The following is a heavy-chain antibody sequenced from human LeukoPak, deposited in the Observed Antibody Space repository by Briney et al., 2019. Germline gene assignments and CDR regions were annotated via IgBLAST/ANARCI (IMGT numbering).Heavy chain of an antibody. Sequence: PSETLSLTCAVYGGSFSGYYWSWIRQPPGKGLEWIGEINHSGSTNYNPSLKSRVTISVDTSMNQFSLKLSSVTAADTAVYYCAREKRWLQPSAFDYWGQGTLVTVSS. D-gene: IGHD5-24*01. V-gene: IGHV4-34*01. CDR1: GGSFSGYY. J-gene: IGHJ4*02. CDR3: AREKRWLQPSAFDY. CDR2: INHSGST.